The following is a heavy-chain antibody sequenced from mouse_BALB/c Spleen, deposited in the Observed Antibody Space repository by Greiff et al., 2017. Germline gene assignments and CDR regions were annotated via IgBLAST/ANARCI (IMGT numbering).Heavy chain of an antibody. J-gene: IGHJ2*01. CDR1: GYTFTSYW. CDR2: IYPGSGST. D-gene: IGHD1-2*01. CDR3: TKGIFITTATGY. V-gene: IGHV1S22*01. Sequence: LHQPGSELVRPGASVKLSCKASGYTFTSYWMHWVKQRPGQGLEWIGNIYPGSGSTNYDETFKSKATLTVDTSSSTAYMQLSSLTSEDSAVYYCTKGIFITTATGYWGQGTTLTVSA.